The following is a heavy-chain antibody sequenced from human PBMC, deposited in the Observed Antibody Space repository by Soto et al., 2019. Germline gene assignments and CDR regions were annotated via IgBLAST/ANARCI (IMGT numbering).Heavy chain of an antibody. D-gene: IGHD6-13*01. CDR3: VRCYGSSRWYCSGTTR. V-gene: IGHV4-34*01. CDR2: INHSGST. CDR1: CGDVTGYY. Sequence: AEKPSLDRAIECGDVTGYYCSWLRLPTGKGLEWIGEINHSGSTNYNPSLKSRVTISVDTSKNQFSLKLSSVTAADTAVEDFVRCYGSSRWYCSGTTRWCQGT. J-gene: IGHJ6*02.